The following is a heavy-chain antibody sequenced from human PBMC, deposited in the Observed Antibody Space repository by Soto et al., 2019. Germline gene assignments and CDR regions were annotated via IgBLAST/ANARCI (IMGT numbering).Heavy chain of an antibody. V-gene: IGHV3-30*18. CDR3: AKDAGAGGYYYDSRTPYYYYYGMDV. CDR1: GFTFSSYG. D-gene: IGHD3-22*01. CDR2: ISYDGSNK. J-gene: IGHJ6*02. Sequence: QVQLVESGGGVVQPGRSLRLSCAASGFTFSSYGMHWVRQAPGKGLEWVAVISYDGSNKYYADSVKGRFTISRDNSKNTLYLQMNSLRAEDTAVYYCAKDAGAGGYYYDSRTPYYYYYGMDVWGQGTTVTVSS.